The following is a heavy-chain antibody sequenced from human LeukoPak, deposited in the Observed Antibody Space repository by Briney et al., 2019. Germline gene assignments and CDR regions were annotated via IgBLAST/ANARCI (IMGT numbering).Heavy chain of an antibody. CDR3: AKDAADPEY. CDR2: IWYDGSDK. D-gene: IGHD6-13*01. Sequence: SGGSLRLSCAASGFTFSSYGMHWVRQAPGKGLEWVAVIWYDGSDKYYTDSVKGRFTISRDNSKNTLYLQMNSLRAEDTAIYYCAKDAADPEYWGQGTLVTVSS. J-gene: IGHJ4*02. CDR1: GFTFSSYG. V-gene: IGHV3-33*06.